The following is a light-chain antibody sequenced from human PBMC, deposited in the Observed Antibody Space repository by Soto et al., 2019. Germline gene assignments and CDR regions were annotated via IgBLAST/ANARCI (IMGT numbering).Light chain of an antibody. CDR2: DVS. CDR3: CSYAGIHTFV. CDR1: SSDVGGYNY. Sequence: QSAPTQPRSVSGSPGQSVTISCTGTSSDVGGYNYVTWYQQHPGKAPKLIIYDVSKRPSGVPDRFSGSKSGNTASLIISGLQAEDEADYYCCSYAGIHTFVFGTGTKLTVL. V-gene: IGLV2-11*01. J-gene: IGLJ1*01.